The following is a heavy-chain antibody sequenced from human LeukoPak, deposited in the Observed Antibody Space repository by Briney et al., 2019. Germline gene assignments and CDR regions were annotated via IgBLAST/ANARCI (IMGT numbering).Heavy chain of an antibody. V-gene: IGHV4-59*01. CDR3: ARERDSSGFDAFDI. J-gene: IGHJ3*02. D-gene: IGHD3-22*01. CDR1: GDSISSYY. CDR2: IYYSGST. Sequence: SETLSLTCTVSGDSISSYYWSWIRQPPGKGLEWIGYIYYSGSTNYNPSLKSRVTISVDTSKNQFSLKLSSVTAADTAVYYCARERDSSGFDAFDIWGQGTMVTVSS.